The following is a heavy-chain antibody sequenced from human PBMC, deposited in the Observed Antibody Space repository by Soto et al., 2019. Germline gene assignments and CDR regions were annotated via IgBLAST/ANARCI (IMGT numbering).Heavy chain of an antibody. CDR3: AKSAGGTARGIDN. CDR2: ISGSGGST. D-gene: IGHD3-10*01. J-gene: IGHJ4*02. CDR1: GFTFSSYA. Sequence: EVQLLESGGGLVQPGGSLRLSCAASGFTFSSYAMSWVRQAPGKGLEWVSGISGSGGSTYYADSVKGRLTISRDNSKNTLYRQMNSLRAEDTAVYYCAKSAGGTARGIDNWGQGPLVTVSS. V-gene: IGHV3-23*01.